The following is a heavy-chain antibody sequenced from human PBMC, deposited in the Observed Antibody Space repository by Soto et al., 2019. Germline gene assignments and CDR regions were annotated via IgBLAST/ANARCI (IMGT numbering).Heavy chain of an antibody. V-gene: IGHV3-23*01. CDR3: AKDRRYCSGGSCYSYLD. D-gene: IGHD2-15*01. Sequence: EVQLLESGGGLVQPGGSLRLSCAASGFTFSSYAMSWVRQAPGKGLEWVSAISGSGGSTYYADSVKGRFTISRDNSKNTLYLQMNSLRAEDTAVYYCAKDRRYCSGGSCYSYLDWGQGTLVTVSS. CDR2: ISGSGGST. J-gene: IGHJ4*02. CDR1: GFTFSSYA.